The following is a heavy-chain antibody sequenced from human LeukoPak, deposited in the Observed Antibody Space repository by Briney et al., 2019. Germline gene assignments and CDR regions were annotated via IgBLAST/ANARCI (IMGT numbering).Heavy chain of an antibody. V-gene: IGHV3-11*01. J-gene: IGHJ4*02. D-gene: IGHD3-9*01. CDR2: ISSSGSTI. CDR1: GFTFSDYY. Sequence: GGSLRLSCAASGFTFSDYYMSWIRQAPGEGLEWVSYISSSGSTIYYADSVKGRFTISRDNAKNSLYLQMNSLRAEDTAVYYCARDHLDGTPFDYWGQGTLVTVSS. CDR3: ARDHLDGTPFDY.